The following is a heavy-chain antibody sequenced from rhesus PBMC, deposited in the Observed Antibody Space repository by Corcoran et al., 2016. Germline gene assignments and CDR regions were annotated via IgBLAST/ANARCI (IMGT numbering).Heavy chain of an antibody. V-gene: IGHV4S12*01. J-gene: IGHJ4*01. CDR2: IYSNSEST. Sequence: QVQLQESGPGVVKPSETLSLTCAVSGGTISSGYYYWRWIRQPPGKGLEWIGGIYSNSESTNHNPSLKSRVTISKDTSKNQFSLKLSSVTATDTAVYYCAGGRRGAGTFTDYWGQGVLVTVSS. CDR1: GGTISSGYYY. CDR3: AGGRRGAGTFTDY. D-gene: IGHD1-20*01.